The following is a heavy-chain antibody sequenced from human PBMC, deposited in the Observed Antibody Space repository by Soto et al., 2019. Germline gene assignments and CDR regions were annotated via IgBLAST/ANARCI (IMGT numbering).Heavy chain of an antibody. D-gene: IGHD3-3*01. Sequence: GGSLRLSCAASGFTFSSYEMNWVRQAPGKGLEWVSYISSSGSTIYYADSVKGRFTISRDNAKNSLYLQMNSLRAEDTAVYYCARDNTHHTYYDFWSGYTGWFDLWGRGTLVTVSS. CDR2: ISSSGSTI. V-gene: IGHV3-48*03. J-gene: IGHJ2*01. CDR1: GFTFSSYE. CDR3: ARDNTHHTYYDFWSGYTGWFDL.